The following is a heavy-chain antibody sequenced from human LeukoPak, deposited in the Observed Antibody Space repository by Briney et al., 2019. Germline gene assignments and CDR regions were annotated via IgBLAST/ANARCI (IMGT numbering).Heavy chain of an antibody. Sequence: GSLRLSCAASGFTFSSYSMNWVRQAPGKGLEWVSSISSSSSYIHYADSVKGRFTISRDNAKNSLYLQMNSLRAEDTAVYYCATQQVGGRDYWGQGTLVTVSS. J-gene: IGHJ4*02. V-gene: IGHV3-21*01. D-gene: IGHD1-26*01. CDR1: GFTFSSYS. CDR3: ATQQVGGRDY. CDR2: ISSSSSYI.